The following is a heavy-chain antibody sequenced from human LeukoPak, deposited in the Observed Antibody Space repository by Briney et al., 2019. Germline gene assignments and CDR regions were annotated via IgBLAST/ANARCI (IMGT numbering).Heavy chain of an antibody. D-gene: IGHD3-3*01. CDR2: INTNTGNP. J-gene: IGHJ5*02. V-gene: IGHV7-4-1*02. Sequence: ASVKVSCKASGYTFTSYAMNWVRQAPGQGLEWMGWINTNTGNPTYAQGFTGRFVFSLDTPVSTAYLQISSLKAEDTAVYYCARLYDFWSGYFSPHNWFDPWGQGTLVTVSS. CDR1: GYTFTSYA. CDR3: ARLYDFWSGYFSPHNWFDP.